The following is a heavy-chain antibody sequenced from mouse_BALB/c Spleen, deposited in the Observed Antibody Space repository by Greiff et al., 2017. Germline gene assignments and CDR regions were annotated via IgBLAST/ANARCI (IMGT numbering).Heavy chain of an antibody. J-gene: IGHJ4*01. CDR2: INPYNDGT. Sequence: VQLQQSGPELVKPGASVKMSCKASGYTFTSYVMHWVKQKPGQGLEWIGYINPYNDGTKYNEKFKGKATLTSDKSSSTAYMELSSLTSEDSAVYYCARGEGYYAMDYWGQGTSVTVSS. CDR1: GYTFTSYV. CDR3: ARGEGYYAMDY. V-gene: IGHV1-14*01.